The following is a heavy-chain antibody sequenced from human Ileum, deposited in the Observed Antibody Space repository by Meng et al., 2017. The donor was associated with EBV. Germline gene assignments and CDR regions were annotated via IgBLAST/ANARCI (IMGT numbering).Heavy chain of an antibody. CDR3: AKGGQWDPLDS. J-gene: IGHJ4*02. V-gene: IGHV4-59*01. CDR2: FYEGTT. CDR1: GVSISGNY. D-gene: IGHD1-26*01. Sequence: QGQLQESGPGLVKPSGTLSLTCDVSGVSISGNYWSWIRQSTVKGLEWIGFFYEGTTNYNPSLKSRVTIAAGPANNQISLRLSSVTSADTAVYYCAKGGQWDPLDSWGRGILVTVSS.